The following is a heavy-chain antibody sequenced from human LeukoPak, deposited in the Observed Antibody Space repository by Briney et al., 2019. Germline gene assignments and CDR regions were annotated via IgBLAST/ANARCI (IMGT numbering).Heavy chain of an antibody. CDR1: GGSFSGYY. CDR2: INHDGST. V-gene: IGHV4-34*01. J-gene: IGHJ5*02. D-gene: IGHD6-6*01. CDR3: ARGPRRERPRNWFDP. Sequence: KPSETLSLTCAVYGGSFSGYYWNWVRQPPGKGLEWIGEINHDGSTNYNPSLKSRVTISVDTSKNQFSLKVSSVTAADTAVYYCARGPRRERPRNWFDPWGQGTLVTVSS.